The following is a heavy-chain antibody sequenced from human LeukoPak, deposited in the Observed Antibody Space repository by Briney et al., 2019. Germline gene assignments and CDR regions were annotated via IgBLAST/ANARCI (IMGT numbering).Heavy chain of an antibody. CDR1: GYTFTSYD. CDR2: MNPNSGNT. CDR3: ARGYVGATEYWFDP. Sequence: ASVKLSCKASGYTFTSYDINWVRQATGQGLEWMGWMNPNSGNTGYAQKFQGRVTMTRNTSISTAYMEVSSLRSEDTAVYYCARGYVGATEYWFDPWGQGTLVTVSS. J-gene: IGHJ5*02. D-gene: IGHD1-26*01. V-gene: IGHV1-8*01.